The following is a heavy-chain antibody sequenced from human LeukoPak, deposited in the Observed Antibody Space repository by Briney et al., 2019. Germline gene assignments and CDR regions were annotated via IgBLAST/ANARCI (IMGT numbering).Heavy chain of an antibody. V-gene: IGHV3-23*01. CDR3: ARGHGITSFDP. CDR2: ISGSGGGT. CDR1: EFTFSTYA. J-gene: IGHJ5*02. Sequence: PGGSLRLSCVASEFTFSTYAMSWVRQAPGKGLDWVSGISGSGGGTYYGDSVMGRFTVSRDNAKNSLYLQMNSLRAEDTAVYYCARGHGITSFDPWGQGTLVTVSS. D-gene: IGHD1-7*01.